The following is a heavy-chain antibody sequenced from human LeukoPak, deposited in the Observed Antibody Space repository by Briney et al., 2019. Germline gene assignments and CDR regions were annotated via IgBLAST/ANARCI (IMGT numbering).Heavy chain of an antibody. CDR3: ARGSVGYWFDP. Sequence: GGSLRLSCAAAGFTFSGYSMNWVRLSPGKGLEWVSSISDTSRYIYYADSVKGRFIISRDNAKNSLYLQMNSLRADDTAVYYCARGSVGYWFDPWGQGTLVTVSS. V-gene: IGHV3-21*01. CDR1: GFTFSGYS. CDR2: ISDTSRYI. D-gene: IGHD5/OR15-5a*01. J-gene: IGHJ5*02.